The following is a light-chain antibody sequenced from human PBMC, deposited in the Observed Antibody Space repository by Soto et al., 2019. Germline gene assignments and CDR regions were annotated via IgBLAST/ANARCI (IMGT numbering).Light chain of an antibody. J-gene: IGKJ2*01. Sequence: DLQMTQSPSSLSASVGDRVTITCRASQSIAYYVNWFQQKPGEAPKLLIYAASSLQSGVPSRFSGSGSGTDFTLTISSLQPEDFATYYCQQSSNSPMYTFGQGT. CDR3: QQSSNSPMYT. CDR2: AAS. V-gene: IGKV1-39*01. CDR1: QSIAYY.